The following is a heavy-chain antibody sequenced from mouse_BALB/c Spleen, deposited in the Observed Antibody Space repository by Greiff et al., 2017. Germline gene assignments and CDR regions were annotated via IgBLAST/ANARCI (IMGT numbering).Heavy chain of an antibody. CDR2: IYPGDGDT. J-gene: IGHJ2*01. CDR3: ARGTYGNYPDY. CDR1: GYAFSSYW. D-gene: IGHD2-10*02. Sequence: VQGVESGAELVRPGSSVKISCKASGYAFSSYWMNWVKQRPGQGLEWIGQIYPGDGDTNYNGKFKGKATLTADKSSSTAYMQLSSLTSEDSAVYFCARGTYGNYPDYWGQGTTLTVSS. V-gene: IGHV1-80*01.